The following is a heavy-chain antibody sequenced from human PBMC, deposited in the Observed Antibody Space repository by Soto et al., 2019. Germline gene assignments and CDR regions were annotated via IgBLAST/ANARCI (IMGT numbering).Heavy chain of an antibody. CDR1: GFSFSTSAVG. V-gene: IGHV2-5*02. CDR2: IYWDDDK. D-gene: IGHD6-13*01. Sequence: QITLTESGPTLVKPTQTLTLTCTFSGFSFSTSAVGVGWIRQPPGKALEWLALIYWDDDKRYSPFLKSRLTLTKDTSTHPVVLTMTSMEPVDTGTYYCAHLSWAASGTRYYFDYWGQGTLVTVSS. J-gene: IGHJ4*02. CDR3: AHLSWAASGTRYYFDY.